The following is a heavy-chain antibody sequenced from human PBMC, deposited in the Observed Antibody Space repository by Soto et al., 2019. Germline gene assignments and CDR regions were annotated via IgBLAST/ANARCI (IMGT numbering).Heavy chain of an antibody. CDR3: ARSYYYDYMYV. CDR2: INHSGST. V-gene: IGHV4-34*01. Sequence: SETLSLTCAVYGGSLSGYYWSWIRQPPGKGLEWIGEINHSGSTNYNPSLKSRVTISVDTSKNQFSLKLSSVTAADTAVYYCARSYYYDYMYVWSKGSSVTVSS. CDR1: GGSLSGYY. J-gene: IGHJ6*03.